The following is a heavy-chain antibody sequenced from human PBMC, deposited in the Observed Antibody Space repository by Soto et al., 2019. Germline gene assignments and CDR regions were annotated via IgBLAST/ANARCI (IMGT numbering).Heavy chain of an antibody. J-gene: IGHJ4*02. CDR2: IYPGDSDT. CDR3: AAELPGRFLEWPPPQGY. Sequence: GESLKISCKGSGHSFTTYWIGWVRQMPGKGLEWMGIIYPGDSDTRYSPSFQGQVTISADKSISTAYLQWSSLKASDTAVYYCAAELPGRFLEWPPPQGYWGQGTLVTVSS. D-gene: IGHD3-3*01. CDR1: GHSFTTYW. V-gene: IGHV5-51*01.